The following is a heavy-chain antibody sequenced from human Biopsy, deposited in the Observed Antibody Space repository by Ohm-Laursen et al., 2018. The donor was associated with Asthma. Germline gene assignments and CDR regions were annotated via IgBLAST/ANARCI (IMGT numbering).Heavy chain of an antibody. V-gene: IGHV4-59*01. CDR2: VSYSFEYSGST. D-gene: IGHD4-23*01. CDR1: GGSISGYY. Sequence: GTLSLTCSVSGGSISGYYWSWIQQAPGKGLEWIGYVSYSFEYSGSTNYNPSLKSRVTISVDTSKNQFSLTLSSVTAADTAIYYCSRNKIDDGIYFDDWGLGTLVTVSS. J-gene: IGHJ4*02. CDR3: SRNKIDDGIYFDD.